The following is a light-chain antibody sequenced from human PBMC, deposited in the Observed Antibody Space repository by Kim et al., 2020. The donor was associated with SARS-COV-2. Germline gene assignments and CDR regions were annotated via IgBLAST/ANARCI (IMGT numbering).Light chain of an antibody. Sequence: AHGYQQKPGQPPVLFINNTGDRPAGLPERFSGSTSGNTATLSIGRVEAGDEADYYCQVWDNSSEHVFGPGTKVTVL. J-gene: IGLJ1*01. CDR3: QVWDNSSEHV. CDR2: NTG. V-gene: IGLV3-21*04.